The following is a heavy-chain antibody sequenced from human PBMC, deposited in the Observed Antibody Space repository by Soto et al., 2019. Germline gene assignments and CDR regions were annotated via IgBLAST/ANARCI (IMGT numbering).Heavy chain of an antibody. V-gene: IGHV6-1*01. CDR3: ARGAVADYSRVFAY. CDR2: TYYRSKWYK. J-gene: IGHJ4*02. CDR1: GDSVSSNSAA. D-gene: IGHD6-19*01. Sequence: SQTLSLTCAISGDSVSSNSAAWNWIRQSPSRGLEWLGRTYYRSKWYKDYEVSVKSRITINLDTSKNQFSLQLNSVTPEDTAVYYCARGAVADYSRVFAYWGQGTLVTVSS.